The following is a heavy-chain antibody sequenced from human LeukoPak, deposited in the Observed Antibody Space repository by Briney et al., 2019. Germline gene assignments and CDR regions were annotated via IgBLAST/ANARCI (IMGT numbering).Heavy chain of an antibody. D-gene: IGHD3-3*01. CDR2: IKGDGIST. Sequence: VSRIKGDGISTNYANSVKGRFTISRDIAKNTLYLQMNSLRAEDTGVYYCAKDHYWSIDYWGRGTLVIVSS. J-gene: IGHJ4*02. CDR3: AKDHYWSIDY. V-gene: IGHV3-74*01.